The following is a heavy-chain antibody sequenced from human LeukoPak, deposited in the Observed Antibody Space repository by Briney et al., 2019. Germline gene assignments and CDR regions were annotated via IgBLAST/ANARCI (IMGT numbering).Heavy chain of an antibody. CDR1: GYTFTGYY. D-gene: IGHD5-24*01. Sequence: ASVKVSCKASGYTFTGYYMHWGRQAPGQGLEWMGWINPNSGGTNYAQKFQGRVTMTRDTSISTAYMELSRLRSDDTAVYYCARVGDGYNYFAFDIWGQGTMVTVSS. CDR2: INPNSGGT. J-gene: IGHJ3*02. V-gene: IGHV1-2*02. CDR3: ARVGDGYNYFAFDI.